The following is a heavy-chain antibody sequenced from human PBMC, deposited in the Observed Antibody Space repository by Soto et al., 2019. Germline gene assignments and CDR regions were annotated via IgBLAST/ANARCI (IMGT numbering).Heavy chain of an antibody. CDR3: AIRLTVATTTGDGFDI. CDR2: IYYSGAT. V-gene: IGHV4-59*01. J-gene: IGHJ3*02. CDR1: NGSIIHYY. Sequence: VQLQESGPRLVKPSETLSLTCTVSNGSIIHYYWSWIRQPPGKGPEWIGYIYYSGATNYNPSLKSRVSISVDMARNQLSLKLISVTAADTAVYYCAIRLTVATTTGDGFDIWGRGTLVTVSS. D-gene: IGHD3-9*01.